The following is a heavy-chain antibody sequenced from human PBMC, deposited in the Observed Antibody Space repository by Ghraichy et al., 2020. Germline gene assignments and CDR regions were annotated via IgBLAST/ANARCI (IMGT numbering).Heavy chain of an antibody. CDR2: TYYRSKWYN. J-gene: IGHJ1*01. V-gene: IGHV6-1*01. CDR1: GDSVSSNSAA. CDR3: ARGPGYFQH. Sequence: SQTLLTCAISGDSVSSNSAAWNWIRQSPSRGLEWLGRTYYRSKWYNYYAVSVRSRITIKPDTSKNQFSLQLNSVTPEDTAVYYCARGPGYFQHWGQGTLVTVSS.